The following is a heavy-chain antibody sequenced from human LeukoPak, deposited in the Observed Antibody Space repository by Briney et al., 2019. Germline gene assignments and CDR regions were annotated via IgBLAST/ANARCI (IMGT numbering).Heavy chain of an antibody. Sequence: ASVKVSCKASGYTFTSYGISWVRQAPGQGLEWMGWISAYNGNTNYAQKLQGRVTMTTDTSTSTAYMELRSLRSDDTAVYYCARVDTLVVPAAMPGSLYYYYYGMDVWGQGTTVTVSS. CDR1: GYTFTSYG. J-gene: IGHJ6*02. D-gene: IGHD2-2*01. CDR3: ARVDTLVVPAAMPGSLYYYYYGMDV. V-gene: IGHV1-18*01. CDR2: ISAYNGNT.